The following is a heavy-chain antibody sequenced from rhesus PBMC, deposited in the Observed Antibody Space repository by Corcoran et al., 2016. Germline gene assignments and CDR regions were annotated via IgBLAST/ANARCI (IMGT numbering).Heavy chain of an antibody. D-gene: IGHD4-17*01. CDR1: GGSVRSSNW. CDR2: ISGSSGST. J-gene: IGHJ4*01. CDR3: ARVKGNYDP. V-gene: IGHV4-65*01. Sequence: QVQLQESGPGLVKPSETLSLTCAVSGGSVRSSNWWSWIRQPPGKGLECIGYISGSSGSTYNNPSLKSRVTISTETAKNQCSLKLSSVTAADTAVDYCARVKGNYDPWGQGVLVTVSS.